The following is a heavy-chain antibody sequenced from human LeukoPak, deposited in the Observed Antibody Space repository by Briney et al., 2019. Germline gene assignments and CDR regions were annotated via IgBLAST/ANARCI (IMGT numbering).Heavy chain of an antibody. V-gene: IGHV1-69*01. Sequence: SVKVSCQASGGTFSSYAISLVRQAPGQGLEWMGGIIPIFGTANYAQKFQGRVTITADESTSTAYMELSSLRSEDTAVYYCARVPAASPSTYYYYGMDVWGQGTTVTVSS. CDR1: GGTFSSYA. J-gene: IGHJ6*02. D-gene: IGHD2-2*01. CDR2: IIPIFGTA. CDR3: ARVPAASPSTYYYYGMDV.